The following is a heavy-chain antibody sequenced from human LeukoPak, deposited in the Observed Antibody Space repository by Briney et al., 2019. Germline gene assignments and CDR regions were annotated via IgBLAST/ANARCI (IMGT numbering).Heavy chain of an antibody. CDR1: GYTFTGYY. D-gene: IGHD2-2*02. Sequence: ASVKVSCKASGYTFTGYYMHWVRQAPGQGLEWMGWINPNSGGTNYAQKFQGRVTMTRGTSISTAYMELSRLRSDDTAVYYCARVTSAYCSSTSCYSVGYWGQGTLVTVSS. CDR3: ARVTSAYCSSTSCYSVGY. CDR2: INPNSGGT. V-gene: IGHV1-2*02. J-gene: IGHJ4*02.